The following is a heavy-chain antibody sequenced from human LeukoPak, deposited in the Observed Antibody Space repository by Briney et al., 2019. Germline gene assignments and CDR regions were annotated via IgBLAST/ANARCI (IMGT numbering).Heavy chain of an antibody. D-gene: IGHD4-11*01. CDR3: ARSSDYDAFDI. V-gene: IGHV4-34*01. J-gene: IGHJ3*02. CDR1: GGSFSGYY. Sequence: SETLSLTCAVYGGSFSGYYWSWIRQPPGKGLEWIGEINHRGSTNYNPSLKSRVTISVDTSKNQFSLKLSSVTAADTAVYYCARSSDYDAFDIWGQGTMVTVSS. CDR2: INHRGST.